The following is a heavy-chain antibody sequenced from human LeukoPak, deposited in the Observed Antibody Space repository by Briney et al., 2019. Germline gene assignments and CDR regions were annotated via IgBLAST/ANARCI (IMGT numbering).Heavy chain of an antibody. CDR3: ARQVMGSSSWYPYYFDY. CDR2: IYYSGST. V-gene: IGHV4-39*01. Sequence: SQTLSLTCTVSGGSISSGNYYWGWIRQPPGKGLEWIGSIYYSGSTYYNPSLKSRVTISVDTSKNQFSLKLSSVTAADTAVYYCARQVMGSSSWYPYYFDYWGQGTLVTVSS. J-gene: IGHJ4*02. D-gene: IGHD6-13*01. CDR1: GGSISSGNYY.